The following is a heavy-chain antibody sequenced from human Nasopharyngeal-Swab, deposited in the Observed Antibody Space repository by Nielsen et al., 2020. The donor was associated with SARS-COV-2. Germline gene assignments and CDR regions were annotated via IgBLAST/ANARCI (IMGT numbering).Heavy chain of an antibody. Sequence: GEALKISCAAAGFTVSGSAMHWVRQASGKGLEWVGRIRSKANSYATAYAASVKGRFTISRDDSKNTAYLQMNSLKTEGTAVYYCTPGDYYYYGMDVWGQGTTVTVSS. V-gene: IGHV3-73*01. CDR2: IRSKANSYAT. CDR1: GFTVSGSA. CDR3: TPGDYYYYGMDV. J-gene: IGHJ6*02.